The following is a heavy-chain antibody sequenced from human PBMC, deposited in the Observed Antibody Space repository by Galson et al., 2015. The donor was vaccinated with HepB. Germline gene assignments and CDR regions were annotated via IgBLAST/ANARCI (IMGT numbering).Heavy chain of an antibody. J-gene: IGHJ4*02. Sequence: SVKVSCKASGFNVTSPAMQWVRQARGQRLEWIGWIVVGSGNTKDAQKFQERVTITRDMSTRTAYMELSSLRSEDTAVYYCAAGIVGTTTPDFDSWGQGTLVTVSS. V-gene: IGHV1-58*02. CDR1: GFNVTSPA. CDR2: IVVGSGNT. D-gene: IGHD1-26*01. CDR3: AAGIVGTTTPDFDS.